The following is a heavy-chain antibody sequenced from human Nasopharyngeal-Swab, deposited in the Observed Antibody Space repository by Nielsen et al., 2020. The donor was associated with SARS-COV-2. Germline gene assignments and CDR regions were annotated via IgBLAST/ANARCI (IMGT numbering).Heavy chain of an antibody. CDR2: ISYEGSKK. V-gene: IGHV3-30*18. Sequence: GESLKISCTASGFSFNNYGMHWVRQAPGKGLEWVAVISYEGSKKFYAESVEGRFTISRDYSKSTLYLQMDSLRTEDTAMYYCAKAHVLFWFGQFKNDGFDIWGQGTMVAVSS. J-gene: IGHJ3*02. CDR3: AKAHVLFWFGQFKNDGFDI. D-gene: IGHD3-10*01. CDR1: GFSFNNYG.